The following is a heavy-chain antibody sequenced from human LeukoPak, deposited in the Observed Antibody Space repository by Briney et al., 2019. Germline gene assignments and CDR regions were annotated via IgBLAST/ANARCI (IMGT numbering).Heavy chain of an antibody. J-gene: IGHJ3*01. V-gene: IGHV3-30*02. D-gene: IGHD2-2*02. CDR2: IRYDGSNK. CDR1: GFTFSSYG. CDR3: AMKAVPRPRLYDAFDF. Sequence: GGSLRLSCAASGFTFSSYGMHWVRQAPGKGLEWVAFIRYDGSNKYYADSVKGRFTISRDNAKNSLYLQMNSLRADDTAVYYCAMKAVPRPRLYDAFDFWGQGTVVTVSS.